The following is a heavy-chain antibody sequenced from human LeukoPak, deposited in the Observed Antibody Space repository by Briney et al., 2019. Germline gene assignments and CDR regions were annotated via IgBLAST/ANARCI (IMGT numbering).Heavy chain of an antibody. Sequence: PGGSLRLSCEASGFSLSTYWMSWVRQAPGKGLEWVANIKQDGSEKYYLDSVKGRFTTSRDNAKNSLFLQMNSLRAEDTAVYYCARLITGEGEFDYWGQGTLVTVSS. D-gene: IGHD7-27*01. CDR3: ARLITGEGEFDY. V-gene: IGHV3-7*01. J-gene: IGHJ4*02. CDR2: IKQDGSEK. CDR1: GFSLSTYW.